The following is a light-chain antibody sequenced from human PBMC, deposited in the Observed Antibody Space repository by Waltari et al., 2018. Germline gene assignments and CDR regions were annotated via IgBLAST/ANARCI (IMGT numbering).Light chain of an antibody. V-gene: IGLV2-14*01. Sequence: QSALTQPASVSGPPGQSITISCTGTSSDVGAYNYVSWYQQHPGRAPKLMIYEVSKRPSGVSNLFSGSKSGNTASLTISGLQAEDEADYYCNSYTSSSTLVFGGGTKLTVL. J-gene: IGLJ2*01. CDR1: SSDVGAYNY. CDR3: NSYTSSSTLV. CDR2: EVS.